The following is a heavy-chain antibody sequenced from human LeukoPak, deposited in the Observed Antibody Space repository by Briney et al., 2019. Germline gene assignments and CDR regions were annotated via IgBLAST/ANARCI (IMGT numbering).Heavy chain of an antibody. J-gene: IGHJ4*02. CDR3: ARAIAVAGTGGYY. CDR1: GFTFSSSW. D-gene: IGHD6-19*01. V-gene: IGHV3-74*01. Sequence: GGSLRLSCVATGFTFSSSWMHWVRQVPGKRLVVFSRLNGDGSITNYSDSVRGRFTISRDKAKNTLYLQMTSLSAADTAVYYCARAIAVAGTGGYYWGQGALVTVSS. CDR2: LNGDGSIT.